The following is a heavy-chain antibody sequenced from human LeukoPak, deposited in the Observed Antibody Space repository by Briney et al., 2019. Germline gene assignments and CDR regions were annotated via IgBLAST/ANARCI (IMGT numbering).Heavy chain of an antibody. D-gene: IGHD3-3*01. Sequence: PSETLSLTCTVSGGSISSYYWSWIRQPPGKGPEWIGYIYYSGSTNYNPSLKSRVTISVDTSKNQFSLKLSSVTAADTAVYYCASTYYDFWSGYSYGMDVWGQGTTVTVSS. CDR3: ASTYYDFWSGYSYGMDV. CDR1: GGSISSYY. V-gene: IGHV4-59*01. CDR2: IYYSGST. J-gene: IGHJ6*02.